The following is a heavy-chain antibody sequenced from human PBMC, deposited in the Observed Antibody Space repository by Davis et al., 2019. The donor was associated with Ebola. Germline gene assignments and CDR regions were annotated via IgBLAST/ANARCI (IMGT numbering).Heavy chain of an antibody. CDR3: AKGSVAVALFDY. D-gene: IGHD6-19*01. Sequence: GESLKISCVASGFTFSSHAMSWVRQAPGKGLEWVSGIRGSGDTTYYADSVKGRFNISRDNSMNTLYLQMNSLRAEDTAVYYCAKGSVAVALFDYWGQGTLVTVSS. J-gene: IGHJ4*02. CDR1: GFTFSSHA. CDR2: IRGSGDTT. V-gene: IGHV3-23*01.